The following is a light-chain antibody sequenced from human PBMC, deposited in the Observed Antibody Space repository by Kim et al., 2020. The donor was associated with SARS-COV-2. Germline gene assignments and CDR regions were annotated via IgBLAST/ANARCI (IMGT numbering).Light chain of an antibody. CDR2: SVS. J-gene: IGLJ1*01. Sequence: ELTQPPSASGTPGQRVTNSCSGTRSNIGRNTVNWYQHSPGTAPILLIYSVSDRPSGVPDRFSGAKSGTSASLAITGVQSEDEADYYCAGWDDSMTGYVFGNGTKVTVL. CDR1: RSNIGRNT. CDR3: AGWDDSMTGYV. V-gene: IGLV1-44*01.